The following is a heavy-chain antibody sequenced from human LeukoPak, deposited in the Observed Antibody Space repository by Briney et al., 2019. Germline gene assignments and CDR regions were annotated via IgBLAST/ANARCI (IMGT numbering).Heavy chain of an antibody. CDR2: ITLSSSII. Sequence: GGSLRLSCAASGFTFSSYSMNWARQAPGKGLEWLSYITLSSSIIYYADSVKGRFTISRDNAKNSLYLQMNSLRAEDTAVYYCARGVGGTDYWGQGALVTVSS. CDR3: ARGVGGTDY. CDR1: GFTFSSYS. V-gene: IGHV3-48*01. D-gene: IGHD1-26*01. J-gene: IGHJ4*02.